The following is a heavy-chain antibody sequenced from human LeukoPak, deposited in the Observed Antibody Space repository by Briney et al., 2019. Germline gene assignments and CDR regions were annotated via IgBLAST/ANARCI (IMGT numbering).Heavy chain of an antibody. CDR2: INYSGST. CDR1: GGSISSSHYY. V-gene: IGHV4-39*01. Sequence: KSSETLSLTCTVSGGSISSSHYYWGWIRQPPGKGLEWIGSINYSGSTYYNPSLKSRVTISVGTSKNQFSLRLNSVTAADTAVYYCARLSDYWGQGTQVTVSS. CDR3: ARLSDY. J-gene: IGHJ4*02.